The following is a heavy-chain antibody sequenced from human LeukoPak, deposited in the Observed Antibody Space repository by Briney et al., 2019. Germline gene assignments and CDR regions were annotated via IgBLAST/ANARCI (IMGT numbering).Heavy chain of an antibody. D-gene: IGHD1-1*01. Sequence: PGGSLRLSCAASGFTFSSYAMSWVRQAPGKGLEWVSAISGSGGSTYYADSVKGRFTISRDNSKNTLYLQMNSLRAEDTAVYYCAKAKHSRATTGTGIFDYWGQGTLVTVSS. J-gene: IGHJ4*02. CDR3: AKAKHSRATTGTGIFDY. V-gene: IGHV3-23*01. CDR1: GFTFSSYA. CDR2: ISGSGGST.